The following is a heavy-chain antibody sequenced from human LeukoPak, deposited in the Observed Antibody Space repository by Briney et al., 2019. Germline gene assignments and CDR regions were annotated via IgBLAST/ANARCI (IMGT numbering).Heavy chain of an antibody. Sequence: ASVKVSCKASGYTFTSFGISLVRQAPGQGLEWMGWISVYNGDTNYAQKFQGRVTMTTDTSTNTVYMELRNLRSDDTAVYYCARSVPSDYWGQGTLVTVSS. V-gene: IGHV1-18*01. CDR3: ARSVPSDY. CDR2: ISVYNGDT. J-gene: IGHJ4*02. CDR1: GYTFTSFG.